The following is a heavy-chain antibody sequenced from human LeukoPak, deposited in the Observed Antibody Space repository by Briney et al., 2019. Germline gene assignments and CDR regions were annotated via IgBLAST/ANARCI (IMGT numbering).Heavy chain of an antibody. CDR3: AKDITQLLLYYFDY. D-gene: IGHD2-15*01. CDR1: GFTFDDYG. CDR2: INWNGGST. V-gene: IGHV3-20*04. Sequence: GGSLRLSCAASGFTFDDYGMSWVRQAPGKGLEWVSGINWNGGSTGYADSVKGRFTISRDNAKNSLYLQMNSLRAEDTALYYCAKDITQLLLYYFDYWGQGTLVTVSS. J-gene: IGHJ4*02.